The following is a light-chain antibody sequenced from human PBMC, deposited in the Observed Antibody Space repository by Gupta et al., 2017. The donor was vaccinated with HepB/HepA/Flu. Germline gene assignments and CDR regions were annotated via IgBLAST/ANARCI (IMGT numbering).Light chain of an antibody. J-gene: IGKJ2*01. CDR1: QDINNW. V-gene: IGKV1-12*01. Sequence: DIQMTQSPSSVSASVGDRVTISCRASQDINNWLAWYQQKPEKAPKLLIYAASSLQSGVPSRFSGGGAGTDFTLTISSLQPEDFAIYYCQQANSFPYTFGQGTKLEIK. CDR3: QQANSFPYT. CDR2: AAS.